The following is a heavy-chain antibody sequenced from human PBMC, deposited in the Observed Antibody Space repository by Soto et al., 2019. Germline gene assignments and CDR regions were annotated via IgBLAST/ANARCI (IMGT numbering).Heavy chain of an antibody. CDR2: IYHSGST. Sequence: PSETLSLTCAVSGYSITSGYYWGWTRQPPGKGLEWIGSIYHSGSTYYNPSLKSRVTISVDTPQKLFSLKLSSVTAADTAVYYCARLPYSYSGYDETYFDYWGQGTLVTVSS. CDR1: GYSITSGYY. V-gene: IGHV4-38-2*01. CDR3: ARLPYSYSGYDETYFDY. D-gene: IGHD5-12*01. J-gene: IGHJ4*02.